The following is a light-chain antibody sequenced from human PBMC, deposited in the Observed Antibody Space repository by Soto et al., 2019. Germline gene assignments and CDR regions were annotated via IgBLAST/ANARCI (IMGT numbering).Light chain of an antibody. Sequence: DIQMTQSPSSLSASVGDRVTITCRASQSISSYLNWYQQKPGKAPKLLIYAASSLQSGVPSRFSGSGSGTDFTRTISSMQSVDFATYYCQQSYRTLFTFGPGTKVDIK. CDR1: QSISSY. CDR2: AAS. CDR3: QQSYRTLFT. V-gene: IGKV1-39*01. J-gene: IGKJ3*01.